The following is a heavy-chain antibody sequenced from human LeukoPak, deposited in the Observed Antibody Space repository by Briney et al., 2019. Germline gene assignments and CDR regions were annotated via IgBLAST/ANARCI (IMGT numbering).Heavy chain of an antibody. D-gene: IGHD5-18*01. CDR1: GYTFTSYY. V-gene: IGHV1-2*06. CDR3: ARGGGSSYGYAYH. J-gene: IGHJ5*02. CDR2: INPHSGDK. Sequence: AAVKVSCKAFGYTFTSYYMHWVRPAPGQGLDRMGRINPHSGDKNYAHKFQGRVTMTKDTSISIAYMELSSLKADDTAVYYCARGGGSSYGYAYHWGQGTLVTVSS.